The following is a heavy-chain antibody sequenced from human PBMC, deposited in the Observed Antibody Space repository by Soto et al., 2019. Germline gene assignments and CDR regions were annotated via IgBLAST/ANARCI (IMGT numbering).Heavy chain of an antibody. CDR3: AKDRLWGSADRGAPDDFEF. D-gene: IGHD3-10*01. V-gene: IGHV4-4*02. J-gene: IGHJ3*01. CDR1: GGSISSRNL. CDR2: IYQSGST. Sequence: QVHLQESGPGLVKPSGTLSLTCTVSGGSISSRNLWSWLRQSPTKGLEWIGEIYQSGSTTSNPSLESRVTLSVDKYKNQCSLERTARTAADTAGYYCAKDRLWGSADRGAPDDFEFCGQWTMVTVS.